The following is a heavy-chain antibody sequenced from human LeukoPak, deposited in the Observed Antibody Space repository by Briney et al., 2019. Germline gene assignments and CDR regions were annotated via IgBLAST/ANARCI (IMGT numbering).Heavy chain of an antibody. V-gene: IGHV1-2*02. CDR2: LSPNSGGT. D-gene: IGHD1-26*01. J-gene: IGHJ4*02. CDR1: GYTFTGHY. CDR3: AISWRGVGAFKY. Sequence: GASVQVSCKASGYTFTGHYMHWVRQAPGQGLEWMGSLSPNSGGTKYAQKFQGRVTLTRYTSISTAHMELSTLTSDDTAVYYCAISWRGVGAFKYWGQGTLVTASS.